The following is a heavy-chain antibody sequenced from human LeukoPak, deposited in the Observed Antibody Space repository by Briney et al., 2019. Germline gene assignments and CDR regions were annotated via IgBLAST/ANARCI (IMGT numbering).Heavy chain of an antibody. D-gene: IGHD4-17*01. V-gene: IGHV3-30*18. J-gene: IGHJ4*02. CDR1: GFTFSSYG. CDR3: AKDPEGMTTVTTGYFDY. CDR2: ISYDGSNK. Sequence: PGRSLRLSCAASGFTFSSYGMNWVRQAPAKGLEWVAVISYDGSNKYYADSVKGRFTISRDNYKNTLYLQMNSLRAEDTAVYYCAKDPEGMTTVTTGYFDYWGQGSLVTVSS.